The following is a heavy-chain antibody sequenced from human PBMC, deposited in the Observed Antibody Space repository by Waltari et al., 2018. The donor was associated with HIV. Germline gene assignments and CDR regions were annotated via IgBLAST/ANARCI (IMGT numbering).Heavy chain of an antibody. V-gene: IGHV3-9*01. CDR1: GIAIDDYA. CDR3: AKDHGGYWRRDDIYFDV. CDR2: ISFNSGSA. Sequence: EVQLVDSGGGLVQPGSSLRLSCAGSGIAIDDYAMHWVRQRQGRGLEWVSTISFNSGSAAYADSVRGRFTVSRDNSKNPVYLQMDSLRPEDTAFYFCAKDHGGYWRRDDIYFDVWGRGTKVTVSS. J-gene: IGHJ3*01. D-gene: IGHD3-22*01.